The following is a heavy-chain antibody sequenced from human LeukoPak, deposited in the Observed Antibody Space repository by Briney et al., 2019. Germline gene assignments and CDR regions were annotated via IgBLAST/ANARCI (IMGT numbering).Heavy chain of an antibody. Sequence: NTGGSLRLSCAASGFTFSSYGMHWVRQAPGKGLEWVASISSSSSYIYYADSVKGRFTISRDNSKNTLYLQMNSLRAEDTAVYYCAKDGDEMATTYFDYWGQGTLVTVSS. CDR2: ISSSSSYI. CDR1: GFTFSSYG. V-gene: IGHV3-21*04. CDR3: AKDGDEMATTYFDY. D-gene: IGHD5-24*01. J-gene: IGHJ4*02.